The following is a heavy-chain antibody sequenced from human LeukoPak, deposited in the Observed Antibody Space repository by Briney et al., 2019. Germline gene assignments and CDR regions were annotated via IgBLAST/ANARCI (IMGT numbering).Heavy chain of an antibody. CDR3: ARATYGSGRNYFDY. D-gene: IGHD3-10*01. J-gene: IGHJ4*02. CDR1: GYTSTGYY. V-gene: IGHV1-2*02. CDR2: INPNSGGT. Sequence: ASVKVSCKASGYTSTGYYMHWVRQAPGQGLEWMGWINPNSGGTNYAQKFQGRVTMTRDTSISTAYMELSRLRSDDTAVYYCARATYGSGRNYFDYWGQGTLVTVSS.